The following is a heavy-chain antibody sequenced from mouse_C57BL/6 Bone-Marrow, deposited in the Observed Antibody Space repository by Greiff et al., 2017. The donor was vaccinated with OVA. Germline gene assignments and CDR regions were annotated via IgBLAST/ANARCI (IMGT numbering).Heavy chain of an antibody. Sequence: QVQLQQSGAELVRPGASVTLSCTASGYTFTDYEMHWVKQTPVHGLEWIGAIDPETGGTAYNQKFKGKARLTADKSSSTAYMELRSLTSEDSAVYYCTRSYSTCGDFDYWGQGTTLTVSS. V-gene: IGHV1-15*01. D-gene: IGHD2-5*01. J-gene: IGHJ2*01. CDR3: TRSYSTCGDFDY. CDR1: GYTFTDYE. CDR2: IDPETGGT.